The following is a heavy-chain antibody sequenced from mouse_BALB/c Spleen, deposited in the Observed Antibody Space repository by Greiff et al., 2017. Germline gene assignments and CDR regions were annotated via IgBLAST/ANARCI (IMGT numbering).Heavy chain of an antibody. CDR2: IRNKANGYTT. J-gene: IGHJ3*01. CDR1: GFTFTDYY. V-gene: IGHV7-3*02. CDR3: ARKGIGFAY. Sequence: EVQLVESGGGLVQPGGSLRLSCATSGFTFTDYYMSWVRQPPGKALEWLGFIRNKANGYTTEYSASVKGRFTISRDNSQSILYLQMNTLRAEDSATYYCARKGIGFAYWGQGTLVTVSA.